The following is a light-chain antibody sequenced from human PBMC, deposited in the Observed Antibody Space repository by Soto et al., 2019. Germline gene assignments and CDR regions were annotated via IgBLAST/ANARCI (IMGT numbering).Light chain of an antibody. Sequence: DTQMTQSPSTLSASVGDRVTITCQASQSISNWLAWYQQRPGRAPKLLIYKASNLQSGVPSRFSGSGSGTEFTLTINSLQPDDFAIYYCQQYNTFLPTFGQGTKVEFK. CDR3: QQYNTFLPT. J-gene: IGKJ1*01. CDR2: KAS. V-gene: IGKV1-5*03. CDR1: QSISNW.